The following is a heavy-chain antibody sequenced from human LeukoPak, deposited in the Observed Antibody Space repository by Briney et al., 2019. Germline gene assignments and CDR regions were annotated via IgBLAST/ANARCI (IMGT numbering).Heavy chain of an antibody. CDR1: GFTFRSYG. J-gene: IGHJ3*02. Sequence: GGTMRLSCAASGFTFRSYGMHWVRQAPGKGLEWVAVISYDGSNKYYADSVKGRFTIYRDNSKNTLYLQMNSLRAEDTVVFFKQKTAYDILTGYHDAFDIWGQGTMVTVSS. D-gene: IGHD3-9*01. V-gene: IGHV3-30*03. CDR2: ISYDGSNK. CDR3: QKTAYDILTGYHDAFDI.